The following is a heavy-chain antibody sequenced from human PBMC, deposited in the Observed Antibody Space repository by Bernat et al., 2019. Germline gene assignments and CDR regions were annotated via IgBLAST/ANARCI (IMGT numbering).Heavy chain of an antibody. D-gene: IGHD2-15*01. CDR3: ARDSCSGGSCPIYYYGMDV. CDR1: GFTFSSYS. Sequence: EVQLVESGGGLVQPGGSLRLSCAASGFTFSSYSMNWVRQAPGKGLEWVSYISSSSTIYYADSVKGRFTISRDNAKNSLYLQMTSLRAEDTAVYYCARDSCSGGSCPIYYYGMDVWGQGTTVTVSS. J-gene: IGHJ6*02. V-gene: IGHV3-48*01. CDR2: ISSSSTI.